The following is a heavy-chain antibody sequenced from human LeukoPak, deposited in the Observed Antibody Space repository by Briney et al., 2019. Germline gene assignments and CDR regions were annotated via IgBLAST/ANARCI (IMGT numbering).Heavy chain of an antibody. CDR2: IYYSGST. CDR3: AGNVGQWLVLDY. CDR1: GGSISSSSYY. D-gene: IGHD6-19*01. J-gene: IGHJ4*02. V-gene: IGHV4-39*01. Sequence: SETLSLTCTVSGGSISSSSYYWGWIRQPPGKGLEWIGSIYYSGSTYYNPSLKSRVTISVDTSKNQFSLKLSSVTAADTAVYYCAGNVGQWLVLDYWGQGTLVTVSS.